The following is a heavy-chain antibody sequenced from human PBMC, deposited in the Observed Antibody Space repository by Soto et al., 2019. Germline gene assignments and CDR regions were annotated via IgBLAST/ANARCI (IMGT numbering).Heavy chain of an antibody. Sequence: GASVKVSCKASGGTFSSYAISWVRQAPGQGLEWMGGIIPIFGTANYAQKFQGRVTITADESTSTAYMELSSLRSEDTAVYYCARHRMVRGDAAESWGAFGYYYYGMDVWGQGTTVTVSS. CDR2: IIPIFGTA. J-gene: IGHJ6*02. CDR1: GGTFSSYA. D-gene: IGHD3-10*01. V-gene: IGHV1-69*13. CDR3: ARHRMVRGDAAESWGAFGYYYYGMDV.